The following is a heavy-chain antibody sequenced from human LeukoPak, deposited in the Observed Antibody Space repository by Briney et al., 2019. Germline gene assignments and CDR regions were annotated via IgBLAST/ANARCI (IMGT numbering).Heavy chain of an antibody. Sequence: ASVKVSCKASGYTFTSYGIIWVRQAPGQGLEWMGWISAYNGNTNYAQKLQGRVTMTTDTSTSTAYMELRSLRSDDTAVYYCARVDPGMQQLVPGPYWGQGTLVTVSS. CDR1: GYTFTSYG. V-gene: IGHV1-18*01. D-gene: IGHD6-13*01. CDR3: ARVDPGMQQLVPGPY. CDR2: ISAYNGNT. J-gene: IGHJ4*02.